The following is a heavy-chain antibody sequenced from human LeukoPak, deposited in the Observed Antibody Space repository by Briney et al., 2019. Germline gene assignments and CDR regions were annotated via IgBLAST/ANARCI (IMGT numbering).Heavy chain of an antibody. V-gene: IGHV3-66*04. J-gene: IGHJ4*02. Sequence: GGSLRLSCAASGFTVSSNYMSWVRQAPGKGLEWVSVIYSGGSTYYADSVKGRFTISRDNSKNTLYLQMNSLRAEDTAVYYRARRLGKRSPFDYWGQGTLVTVSS. CDR3: ARRLGKRSPFDY. CDR2: IYSGGST. D-gene: IGHD1-26*01. CDR1: GFTVSSNY.